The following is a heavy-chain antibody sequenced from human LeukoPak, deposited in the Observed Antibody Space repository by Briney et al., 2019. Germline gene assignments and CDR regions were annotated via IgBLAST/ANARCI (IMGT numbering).Heavy chain of an antibody. CDR3: ARDVYGGNSAEYFQH. D-gene: IGHD4-23*01. CDR1: GFTFSSYG. Sequence: GGSLRLSCAASGFTFSSYGMHWVRQAPGKGLEWVAVIWLDGSNKYYADSVKGRFTISRDNSKNTLYLQMNSLRAEDTAVYYCARDVYGGNSAEYFQHWGQGTLVTVSS. V-gene: IGHV3-33*01. CDR2: IWLDGSNK. J-gene: IGHJ1*01.